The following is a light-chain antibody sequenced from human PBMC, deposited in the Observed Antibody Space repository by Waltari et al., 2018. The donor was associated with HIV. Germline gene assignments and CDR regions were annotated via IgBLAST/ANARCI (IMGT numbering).Light chain of an antibody. CDR3: QQYFRWRT. V-gene: IGKV3-15*01. CDR2: AAS. Sequence: EIVMTQSPATLSVSPGETTTLSCRTSQSVDSKIAWYQQKAGQAPRLLIYAASARATGIPARFSGSGSGTDFTLTISSLQSEDFAVYVCQQYFRWRTFGQGTKVDI. CDR1: QSVDSK. J-gene: IGKJ1*01.